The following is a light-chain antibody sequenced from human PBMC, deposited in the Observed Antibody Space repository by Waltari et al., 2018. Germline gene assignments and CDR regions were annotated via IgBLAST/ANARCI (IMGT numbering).Light chain of an antibody. V-gene: IGKV3-11*01. Sequence: EIVFTQSPATLSLSPGERATLSCRASQYVSNYLGWYQQKLGQPPRLLIYDASNRATGIPARFSGSGSGTDFTLTIDSLEPEDFAVYYCQQRSRWPLTFGGGTKVEIK. J-gene: IGKJ4*01. CDR2: DAS. CDR1: QYVSNY. CDR3: QQRSRWPLT.